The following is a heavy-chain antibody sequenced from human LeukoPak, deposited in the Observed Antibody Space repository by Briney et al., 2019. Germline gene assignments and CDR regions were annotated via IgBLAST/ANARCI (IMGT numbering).Heavy chain of an antibody. V-gene: IGHV4-34*01. CDR2: INHSGST. D-gene: IGHD5-18*01. J-gene: IGHJ4*02. Sequence: PSETLSLTCAVYGGSFSGYYWSWIRQPPGKGLEWIGEINHSGSTNYNPSLKSRVTISVDTSKNQFSLKLSSVTAADTAVYYCARGASPVDTAMVQFDYWGQGTLVTVSS. CDR3: ARGASPVDTAMVQFDY. CDR1: GGSFSGYY.